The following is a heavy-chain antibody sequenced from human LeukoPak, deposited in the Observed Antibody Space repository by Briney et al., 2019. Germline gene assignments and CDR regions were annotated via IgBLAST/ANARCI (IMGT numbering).Heavy chain of an antibody. CDR3: ASIIGLRLV. CDR1: GGTFSSYA. J-gene: IGHJ4*02. Sequence: GASVKVSCKASGGTFSSYAISWVRQAPGQGLEWMGRIIPILGIANYAQKFQGRVTITADESTSTAYMELSSLRSEDTAVYYCASIIGLRLVWGQGTLVTVSS. D-gene: IGHD3-16*01. CDR2: IIPILGIA. V-gene: IGHV1-69*04.